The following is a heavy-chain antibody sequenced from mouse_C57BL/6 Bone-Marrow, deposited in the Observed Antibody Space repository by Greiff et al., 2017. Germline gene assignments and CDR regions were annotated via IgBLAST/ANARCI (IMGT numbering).Heavy chain of an antibody. D-gene: IGHD2-3*01. CDR1: GFTFSDYG. J-gene: IGHJ2*01. CDR3: ARWSYDGYYVDY. V-gene: IGHV5-17*01. CDR2: ISSGSSTI. Sequence: EVKLQESGGGLVKPGGSLKLSCAASGFTFSDYGMHWVRQAPEKGLAWVAYISSGSSTIYYADTVKGRFTISRDNAKNTLFLQMTSLRSEDTAMYYCARWSYDGYYVDYWGQGTTLTVSS.